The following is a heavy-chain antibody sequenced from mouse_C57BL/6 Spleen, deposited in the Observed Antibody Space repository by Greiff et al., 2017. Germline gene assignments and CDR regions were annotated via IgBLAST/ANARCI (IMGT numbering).Heavy chain of an antibody. CDR2: LHPSSGST. J-gene: IGHJ2*01. CDR1: GYSFTSYW. V-gene: IGHV1-64*01. Sequence: QVQLQQPGAELVKPGASVKFSCKASGYSFTSYWMHWVKQRPGQGLEWIGMLHPSSGSTNYNQKLKSKATLTVDKSSSTASMQLSSLTSEDTAVYYCARWLDGSDYIYYWGQGTTLTVSS. CDR3: ARWLDGSDYIYY. D-gene: IGHD2-13*01.